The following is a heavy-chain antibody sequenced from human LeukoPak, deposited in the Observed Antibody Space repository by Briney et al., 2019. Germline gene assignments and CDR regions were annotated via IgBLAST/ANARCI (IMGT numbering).Heavy chain of an antibody. CDR1: GFTFSSYW. D-gene: IGHD4-17*01. J-gene: IGHJ4*02. CDR3: ARGVPYGDYEGWVDY. CDR2: INSDGSST. V-gene: IGHV3-74*01. Sequence: QTGGSLRLSCAASGFTFSSYWMHWVRQAPGKGLVWVSRINSDGSSTSYADSVKGRFTISRDNAKNTLYLQMNSLRAEDTAVYYCARGVPYGDYEGWVDYWGQGTLVTVSS.